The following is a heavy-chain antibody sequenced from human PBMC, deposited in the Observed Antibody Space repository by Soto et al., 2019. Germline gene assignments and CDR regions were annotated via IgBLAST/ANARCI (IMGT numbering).Heavy chain of an antibody. CDR2: ISDSGGNT. CDR1: GFTFSDYA. J-gene: IGHJ4*02. D-gene: IGHD1-26*01. Sequence: EAQLVESGGGLVQPGGSLRLSCAASGFTFSDYAMSWVRQAPGKGLEWVSGISDSGGNTNYADSVKGRFTISRDNSKNTLYLQVNSLRVDDTAVYYCAKDFGAIGLGATMHYWGQGTLVTVSS. CDR3: AKDFGAIGLGATMHY. V-gene: IGHV3-23*04.